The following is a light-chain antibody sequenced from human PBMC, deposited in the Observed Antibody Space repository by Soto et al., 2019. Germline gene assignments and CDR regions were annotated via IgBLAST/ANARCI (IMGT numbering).Light chain of an antibody. CDR2: DVS. CDR3: SSYTSSSTVCV. V-gene: IGLV2-14*01. CDR1: SSDVGGYTY. Sequence: QSALTQPASVSGSPGQSITISCTGTSSDVGGYTYVSWYEQHRGKAPKLMIYDVSNRPSGGSNRFSGSKSGHTASLTISRLQAEDEADYYCSSYTSSSTVCVFGGGTKVTVL. J-gene: IGLJ2*01.